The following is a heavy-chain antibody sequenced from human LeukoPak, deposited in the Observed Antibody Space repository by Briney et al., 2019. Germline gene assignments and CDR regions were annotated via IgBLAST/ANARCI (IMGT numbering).Heavy chain of an antibody. Sequence: ASVNVSCKASGYTFSNYAINWVRQAPGQGLEWMGWITVSNGNTNYAQKLQGRVTMTTDTSTSTAYMELRSLRSDDTAVYYCAREKDPIITYRMDVWGQGTTVTVSS. CDR2: ITVSNGNT. J-gene: IGHJ6*02. CDR3: AREKDPIITYRMDV. D-gene: IGHD3-10*01. CDR1: GYTFSNYA. V-gene: IGHV1-18*01.